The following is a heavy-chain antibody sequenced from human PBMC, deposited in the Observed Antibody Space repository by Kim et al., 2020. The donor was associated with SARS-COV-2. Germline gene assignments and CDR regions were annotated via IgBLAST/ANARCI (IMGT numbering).Heavy chain of an antibody. CDR2: ISGSGGST. CDR3: AKDLTVVLVGATIGWFDP. V-gene: IGHV3-23*01. D-gene: IGHD1-26*01. Sequence: GGSLRLSCAASGFTFSSYAMSWVRQAPGKGLEWVSAISGSGGSTYYADSVKGRFTISRDNSKNTLYLQMNSLRAEDTAVYCCAKDLTVVLVGATIGWFDPWGQGTPVTVSS. J-gene: IGHJ5*02. CDR1: GFTFSSYA.